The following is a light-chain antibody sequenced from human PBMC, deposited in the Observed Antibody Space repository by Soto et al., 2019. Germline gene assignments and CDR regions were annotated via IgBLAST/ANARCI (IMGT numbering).Light chain of an antibody. CDR3: QQRSNWFLT. CDR2: DAS. CDR1: QTISSY. V-gene: IGKV3-11*01. J-gene: IGKJ4*01. Sequence: EIVLTQSPANLSLSPGERATLSCRASQTISSYLAWYQQKPGQPPRLLIYDASTRATDIPARFSGSRSGTDFTLTISSLEPEDFAVYYCQQRSNWFLTFGGGTKVEIK.